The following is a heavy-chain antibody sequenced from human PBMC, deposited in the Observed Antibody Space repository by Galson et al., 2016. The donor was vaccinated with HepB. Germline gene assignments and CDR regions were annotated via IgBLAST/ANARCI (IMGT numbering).Heavy chain of an antibody. CDR3: ARLGYCDSSSCYAVDYYGMDV. D-gene: IGHD2-2*01. Sequence: SLRLSCAASGFTFSSYAMNWVRQAPGRGLEWVSVISDSGGSTYYADPVTGRFTISSDNSKSTLYLQMNSLRAEDTAIYYCARLGYCDSSSCYAVDYYGMDVWGQGTTVTVSS. CDR1: GFTFSSYA. V-gene: IGHV3-23*01. J-gene: IGHJ6*02. CDR2: ISDSGGST.